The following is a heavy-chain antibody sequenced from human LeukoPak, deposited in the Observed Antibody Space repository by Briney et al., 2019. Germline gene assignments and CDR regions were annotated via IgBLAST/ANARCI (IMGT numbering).Heavy chain of an antibody. J-gene: IGHJ4*02. CDR2: IYDSGST. D-gene: IGHD6-6*01. Sequence: PSETLSLTCTVSDGSFSTYYWSWIRQPPGKGLEYSGYIYDSGSTNYNPSLKSRVTISLNTAKNQFSLSLRSVTAADTAVYYCARGRGAKYGSPSVYFDDWGQGTLVTVSS. CDR1: DGSFSTYY. CDR3: ARGRGAKYGSPSVYFDD. V-gene: IGHV4-59*01.